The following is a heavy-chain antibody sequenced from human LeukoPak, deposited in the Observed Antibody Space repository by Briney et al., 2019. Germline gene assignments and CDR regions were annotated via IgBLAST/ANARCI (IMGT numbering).Heavy chain of an antibody. Sequence: PSETLSLTCAVYGGSFSGYYWSWIRQPPGKGLEWIGEISHSGSTNYNPSLKSRVTISVDTSKNQFSLKLSSVTAADTAVYYCARDQGLDFDYWGQGTLVTVSS. J-gene: IGHJ4*02. CDR3: ARDQGLDFDY. V-gene: IGHV4-34*01. CDR2: ISHSGST. CDR1: GGSFSGYY.